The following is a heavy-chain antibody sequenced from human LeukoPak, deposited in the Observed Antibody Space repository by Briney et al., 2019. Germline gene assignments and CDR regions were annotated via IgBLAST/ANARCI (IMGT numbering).Heavy chain of an antibody. D-gene: IGHD5-24*01. J-gene: IGHJ6*02. CDR3: ARDGVGSYNYGMDV. CDR2: IGSSGSTM. V-gene: IGHV3-48*03. Sequence: GGSLRLSCAASGFTFSSYDMHRVRQAPGKGLEWVSYIGSSGSTMYYADSVRGRFTISRDNAKNSIYLQMNSLRAEDTALYYCARDGVGSYNYGMDVWGQGTTVTVSS. CDR1: GFTFSSYD.